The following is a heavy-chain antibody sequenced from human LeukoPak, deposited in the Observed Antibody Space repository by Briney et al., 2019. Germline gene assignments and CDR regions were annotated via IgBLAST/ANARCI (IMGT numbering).Heavy chain of an antibody. Sequence: GGSLRLSCAASGFTFSSYEMNWVRQAPGKWLEWGSYISSSGSTIYYADSVKGRFTISRDNAKNSLYLQMNSLRAEDTAVYYCARDRFTNLEWTNFDYWGQGTLVTVSS. J-gene: IGHJ4*02. CDR1: GFTFSSYE. CDR3: ARDRFTNLEWTNFDY. D-gene: IGHD3-3*01. CDR2: ISSSGSTI. V-gene: IGHV3-48*03.